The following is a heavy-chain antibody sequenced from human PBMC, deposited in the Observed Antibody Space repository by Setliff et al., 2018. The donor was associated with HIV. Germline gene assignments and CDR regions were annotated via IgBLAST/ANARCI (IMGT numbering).Heavy chain of an antibody. D-gene: IGHD6-13*01. J-gene: IGHJ6*02. CDR1: GASLSGYY. CDR2: INYSGTT. CDR3: ARVVWTAAAGTLDYHYYGLDV. Sequence: SETLSLTCAVYGASLSGYYWSWIRQPPGKGLEWIGEINYSGTTNYNPSLKSRVTISVDTSKKQSSLKVRSVTAADAAVYFCARVVWTAAAGTLDYHYYGLDVWGQGTTVTVSS. V-gene: IGHV4-34*01.